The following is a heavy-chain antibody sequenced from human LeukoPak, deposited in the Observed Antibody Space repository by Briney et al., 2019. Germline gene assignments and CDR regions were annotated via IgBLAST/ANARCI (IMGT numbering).Heavy chain of an antibody. CDR1: GGAFSSYA. J-gene: IGHJ3*02. CDR2: IIPIFGTA. CDR3: TRPYSSSPGDAFDI. D-gene: IGHD6-13*01. V-gene: IGHV1-69*05. Sequence: SVKVSCKASGGAFSSYAISWVRQAPGQGLEWMGGIIPIFGTANYAQKFQGRVTITTDESTSTAYMELSSLRSEDTAVYYCTRPYSSSPGDAFDIWGQGTMVTVSS.